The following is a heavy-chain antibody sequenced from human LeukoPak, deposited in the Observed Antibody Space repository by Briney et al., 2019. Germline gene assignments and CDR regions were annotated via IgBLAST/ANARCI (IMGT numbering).Heavy chain of an antibody. Sequence: ASVKVSCKASGYTFTSYGISWVRQAPGQGLEWMGWISAYNGNTNYEQKLKGRVTMTTDTSTSTAYMELRSLRSDDTAVYYCARGPLTGYYVLIDYWGQGTLVTVSS. CDR2: ISAYNGNT. V-gene: IGHV1-18*01. CDR1: GYTFTSYG. J-gene: IGHJ4*02. D-gene: IGHD3-9*01. CDR3: ARGPLTGYYVLIDY.